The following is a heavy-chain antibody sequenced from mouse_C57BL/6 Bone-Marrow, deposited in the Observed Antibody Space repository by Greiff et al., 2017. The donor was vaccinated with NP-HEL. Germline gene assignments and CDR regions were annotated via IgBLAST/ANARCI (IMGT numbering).Heavy chain of an antibody. V-gene: IGHV1-53*01. J-gene: IGHJ2*01. CDR1: GYTFTNYY. D-gene: IGHD3-2*02. CDR2: INPSNGGT. Sequence: QVQLQQPGTELMEPGASVKLSCKASGYTFTNYYIHWVKQRPGHGLEWIGNINPSNGGTNDNEKFKNRATLTVDKSSSTAYMQLSSLTSEDSAVYYCARDSGYAFDYWGQGTTLTVSS. CDR3: ARDSGYAFDY.